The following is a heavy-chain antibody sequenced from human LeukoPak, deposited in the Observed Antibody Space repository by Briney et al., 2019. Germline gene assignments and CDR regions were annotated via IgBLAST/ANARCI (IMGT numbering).Heavy chain of an antibody. D-gene: IGHD6-13*01. V-gene: IGHV6-1*01. CDR1: GDSVSSNSAA. J-gene: IGHJ4*02. Sequence: SQTLSLTCVISGDSVSSNSAAWNWIRQSPSRGLEWLGRTYYRSKWYNDYAVSVESRITINPDTSKNQFSLQLNSVTPEDTAVYYCARRSPIAATGTRRLEDWGQGTLVTVSS. CDR3: ARRSPIAATGTRRLED. CDR2: TYYRSKWYN.